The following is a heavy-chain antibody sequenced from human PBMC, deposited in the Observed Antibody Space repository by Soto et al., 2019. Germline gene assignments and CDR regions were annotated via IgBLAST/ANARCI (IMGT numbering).Heavy chain of an antibody. CDR3: ARDGLRWSGAFDI. J-gene: IGHJ3*02. CDR1: GGSISSYY. D-gene: IGHD4-17*01. CDR2: IYYSGST. V-gene: IGHV4-59*01. Sequence: SETLSLTCTVSGGSISSYYLSWIRQPPGKGLEWIGYIYYSGSTNYNPSLKSRVTISVDTSKNQFSLKLSSVTAADTAVYYCARDGLRWSGAFDIWGQGTMVTV.